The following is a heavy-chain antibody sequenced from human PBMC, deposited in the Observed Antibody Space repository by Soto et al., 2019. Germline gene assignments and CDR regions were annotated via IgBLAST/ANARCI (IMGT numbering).Heavy chain of an antibody. CDR1: GYTLTRYY. CDR3: ARLSEESSSSNYYYFYMDV. J-gene: IGHJ6*03. V-gene: IGHV1-8*01. Sequence: ASVKVSCKASGYTLTRYYITWVRQATGQGLEWMGWMNPQTGNTAYAEKFQGRVTMTRSTSINTAYMELSALRSEDTAVYYCARLSEESSSSNYYYFYMDVWGKGSTVTVSS. CDR2: MNPQTGNT. D-gene: IGHD6-6*01.